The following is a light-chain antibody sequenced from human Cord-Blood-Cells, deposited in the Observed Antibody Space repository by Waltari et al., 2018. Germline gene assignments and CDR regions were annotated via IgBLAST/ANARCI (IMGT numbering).Light chain of an antibody. CDR2: GVS. Sequence: QPALTQPRPVSGSPGQSVTISCTATSSDVGGFNYVSWYQQHPGKAPKLMIYGVSKRPSGVPDRFSGSKSGNTASLTISGLQAEDEADYYCCSYAGSYTLVFGTGTKVTVL. J-gene: IGLJ1*01. CDR1: SSDVGGFNY. V-gene: IGLV2-11*01. CDR3: CSYAGSYTLV.